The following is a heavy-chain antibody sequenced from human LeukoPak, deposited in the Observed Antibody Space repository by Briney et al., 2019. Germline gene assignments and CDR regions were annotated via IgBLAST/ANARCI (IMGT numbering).Heavy chain of an antibody. D-gene: IGHD5-18*01. Sequence: SVKVSCKASGGTFISYAISWVRQAPGQGLEWMGGIIPIFGTANYAQKFQGRVTITADESTSTAYMELSSLRSEDTAVYYCAREAQLWFRGTIDYWGQGTLVTVSS. CDR2: IIPIFGTA. J-gene: IGHJ4*02. CDR3: AREAQLWFRGTIDY. V-gene: IGHV1-69*13. CDR1: GGTFISYA.